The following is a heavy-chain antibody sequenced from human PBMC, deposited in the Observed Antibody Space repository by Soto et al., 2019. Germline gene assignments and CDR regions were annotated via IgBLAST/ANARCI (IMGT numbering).Heavy chain of an antibody. CDR1: GFTVSSNY. V-gene: IGHV3-53*01. D-gene: IGHD6-6*01. J-gene: IGHJ4*02. CDR3: ARSEYSSSSADY. CDR2: IYSGGST. Sequence: EVQLVESGGGLIQPGGSLRLSCAASGFTVSSNYMSWVRQAPGKGLEWVSVIYSGGSTYYADSVKGRFTISRDNPKNTLYLQMNSLRAEDTAVYYCARSEYSSSSADYWGQGTLVTVSS.